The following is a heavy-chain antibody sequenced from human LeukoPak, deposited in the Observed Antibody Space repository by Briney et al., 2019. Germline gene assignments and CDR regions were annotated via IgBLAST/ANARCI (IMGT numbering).Heavy chain of an antibody. CDR2: IIPIFGTA. CDR3: ARSPIADCGGDCYSDY. CDR1: GGTFSSYA. D-gene: IGHD2-21*02. Sequence: SVKVSCKASGGTFSSYAISWVRQAPGQGLEWMGGIIPIFGTANYAQKFQGRVTITADESTSTAYMELSSLRSEDTAVYYCARSPIADCGGDCYSDYWGQGTLVTVSS. J-gene: IGHJ4*02. V-gene: IGHV1-69*13.